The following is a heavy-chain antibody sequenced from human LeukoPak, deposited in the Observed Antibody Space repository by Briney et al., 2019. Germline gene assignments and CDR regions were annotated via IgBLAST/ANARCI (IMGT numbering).Heavy chain of an antibody. D-gene: IGHD2-15*01. CDR3: ARGGGTGGKFDS. CDR1: GGSLTNYF. CDR2: VYTTGKT. V-gene: IGHV4-4*07. J-gene: IGHJ4*02. Sequence: NPSETLSLTCAVSGGSLTNYFWSWLRQPAGKGLEWIGRVYTTGKTNYNPSLASRVTMSVDTSKNQFSLEVNSVTAADTAVYYCARGGGTGGKFDSWGQGTLVTVSS.